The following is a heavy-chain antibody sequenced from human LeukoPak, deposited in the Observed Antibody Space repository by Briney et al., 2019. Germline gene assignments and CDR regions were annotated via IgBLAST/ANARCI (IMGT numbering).Heavy chain of an antibody. J-gene: IGHJ4*02. Sequence: SETLSLTCTVSGGSISSYYWSWIRQPPGKGLEWIGCIYYSGTAYYNPSLKSRVTISLDTSANQFSLRLRSVTAADTAVYYCARVNPFDSTGFYFDVWGQGSPVTVSS. D-gene: IGHD3-9*01. V-gene: IGHV4-59*12. CDR2: IYYSGTA. CDR1: GGSISSYY. CDR3: ARVNPFDSTGFYFDV.